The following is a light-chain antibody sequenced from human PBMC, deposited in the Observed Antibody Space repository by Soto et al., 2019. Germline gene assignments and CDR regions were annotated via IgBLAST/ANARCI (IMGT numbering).Light chain of an antibody. CDR3: SSYTSSSPWV. CDR2: DVS. V-gene: IGLV2-14*01. CDR1: SSDVGGYNY. J-gene: IGLJ3*02. Sequence: QSVLTQPASVSGSPGQPITISCTGTSSDVGGYNYVSWYQQHPGKAPKLMIYDVSNRPSGVSNRFSGSKSGNTASLTISGLQAEDEADYYCSSYTSSSPWVFGGGTQLTVL.